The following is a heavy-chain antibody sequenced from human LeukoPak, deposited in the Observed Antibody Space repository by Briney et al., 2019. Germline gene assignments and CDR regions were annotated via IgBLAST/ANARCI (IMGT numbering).Heavy chain of an antibody. CDR3: ARDGALGGNPFDY. J-gene: IGHJ4*02. V-gene: IGHV3-48*03. CDR1: GFGFNSYE. D-gene: IGHD4-23*01. CDR2: ISSGGDTV. Sequence: PGGSLRLSCAASGFGFNSYEMNWVRQAPGKGLEWISFISSGGDTVYFADSVKGRFTISRDNAKNSLYLQMNSLRAEDTAVYYCARDGALGGNPFDYWGQGTLVTVSS.